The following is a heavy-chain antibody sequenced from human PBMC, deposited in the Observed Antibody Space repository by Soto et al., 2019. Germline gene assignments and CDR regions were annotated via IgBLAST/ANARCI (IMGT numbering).Heavy chain of an antibody. V-gene: IGHV1-18*04. CDR3: ARGGYCSSTSCPGLNYYYYYGMDV. CDR1: GYTFTSYG. D-gene: IGHD2-2*01. CDR2: ISAYNGNT. Sequence: ASVKVSCKASGYTFTSYGISWVRQAPGQGLEWMGWISAYNGNTNYAQKLQGRVTMTTDTSTSTAYMELRSLRSDDTAVYYCARGGYCSSTSCPGLNYYYYYGMDVWGQVTTVTVSS. J-gene: IGHJ6*02.